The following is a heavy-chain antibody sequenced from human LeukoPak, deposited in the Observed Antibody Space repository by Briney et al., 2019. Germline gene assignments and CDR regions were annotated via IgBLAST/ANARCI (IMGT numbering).Heavy chain of an antibody. CDR3: ATPRGVVLGMDV. Sequence: ASVKVSCKASGYTFTSYDINWVRQATGQVLELMGWMNPNSGNTGYAQKFQGRVTMTRNTSISTAYMELSSLRSEDTAVYYCATPRGVVLGMDVWGQGTTVTVSS. V-gene: IGHV1-8*01. J-gene: IGHJ6*02. CDR1: GYTFTSYD. CDR2: MNPNSGNT. D-gene: IGHD2-2*01.